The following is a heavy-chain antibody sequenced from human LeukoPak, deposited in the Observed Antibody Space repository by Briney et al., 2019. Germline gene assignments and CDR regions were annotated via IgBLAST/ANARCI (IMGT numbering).Heavy chain of an antibody. CDR1: GFSFSSFA. D-gene: IGHD3-10*01. V-gene: IGHV3-23*01. CDR2: IIDTGGAT. CDR3: AKFNGHPTTNYYMDV. J-gene: IGHJ6*02. Sequence: GGSLRLSCAASGFSFSSFAMTWVRQAPGKGLEWVSGIIDTGGATFYADSVKGRFTISRDNSKNTLFLQMNSLRAEDTAVYYCAKFNGHPTTNYYMDVWGEGTTVTVS.